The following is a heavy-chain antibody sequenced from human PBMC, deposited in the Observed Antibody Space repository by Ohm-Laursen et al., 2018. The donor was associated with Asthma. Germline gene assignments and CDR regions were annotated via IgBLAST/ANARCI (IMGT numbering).Heavy chain of an antibody. Sequence: SLRLSCAASGYTFSRYSIHWVRQVPGKGLEWVASISTASTFIYYADSVRGRFTISRDNAKNSLYLQMNSLRAEDTALYYCARDSQAMVTTEGLYFGMDVWGQGTTVTVSS. CDR3: ARDSQAMVTTEGLYFGMDV. CDR2: ISTASTFI. CDR1: GYTFSRYS. V-gene: IGHV3-21*04. J-gene: IGHJ6*02. D-gene: IGHD4-17*01.